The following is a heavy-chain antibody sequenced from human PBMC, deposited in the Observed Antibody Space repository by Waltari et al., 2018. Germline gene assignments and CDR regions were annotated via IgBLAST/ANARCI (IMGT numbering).Heavy chain of an antibody. CDR1: GGSISRRSYY. D-gene: IGHD5-12*01. J-gene: IGHJ5*02. CDR2: IYYTGTT. V-gene: IGHV4-39*01. CDR3: ARHWKRNGYRFDP. Sequence: QLQLQESGPGLMKPSETLSLTCTVSGGSISRRSYYWGWIRQSPGKGLEWIASIYYTGTTYYNPTLESRVTISGDTSKNQFSLRLSSVTAADTAVYYCARHWKRNGYRFDPWGQGTLVTVSS.